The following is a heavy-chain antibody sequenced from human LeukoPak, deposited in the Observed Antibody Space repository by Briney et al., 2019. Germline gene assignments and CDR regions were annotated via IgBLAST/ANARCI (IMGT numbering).Heavy chain of an antibody. D-gene: IGHD6-13*01. J-gene: IGHJ4*02. CDR2: IWYDGSNK. CDR1: GFTFSSYA. Sequence: GGSLRLSCVASGFTFSSYAMSWVRQAPGKGLEWVAVIWYDGSNKYYAVSVKGRFTISRDNSKNTLYLQMNSLRAEDTAVYYCARDAVYSSSWQYYWGQGTLVTVSS. CDR3: ARDAVYSSSWQYY. V-gene: IGHV3-33*08.